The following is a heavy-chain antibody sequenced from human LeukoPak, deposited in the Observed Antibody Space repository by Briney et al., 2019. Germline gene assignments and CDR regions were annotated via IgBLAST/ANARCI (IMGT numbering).Heavy chain of an antibody. Sequence: ASVKVSCKASGGTFSSYAISWVRQAPGQGLEWMGGIIPIFGTANYAQKFQGRVTITADESTSTAYMELSSLRSEDTAVYYCARDIGLYCSSTSCFGVRGNYFDYWGQGTLVTVSS. CDR2: IIPIFGTA. D-gene: IGHD2-2*01. CDR3: ARDIGLYCSSTSCFGVRGNYFDY. J-gene: IGHJ4*02. CDR1: GGTFSSYA. V-gene: IGHV1-69*13.